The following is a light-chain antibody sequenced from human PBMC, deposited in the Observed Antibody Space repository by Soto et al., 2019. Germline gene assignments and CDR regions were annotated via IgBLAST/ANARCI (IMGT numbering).Light chain of an antibody. CDR3: QQHGSSPQT. J-gene: IGKJ1*01. CDR2: GAS. CDR1: QSVSNY. V-gene: IGKV3-20*01. Sequence: EIVLTQSLATLSLSPGERANLXCRASQSVSNYLAWYQQKPGQAPRLLIYGASSRATGIPDRFSGSGSGTDFTLTISRLEPEDFAVYYCQQHGSSPQTFGQGTKV.